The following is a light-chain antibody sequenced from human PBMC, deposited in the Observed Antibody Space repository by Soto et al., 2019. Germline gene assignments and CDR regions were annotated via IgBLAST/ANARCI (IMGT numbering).Light chain of an antibody. J-gene: IGKJ1*01. CDR3: MQGTHWQWT. CDR2: EVS. CDR1: ESLIHSDGSTY. Sequence: DVVMTQSPLSLPVTLGQPASISCRSSESLIHSDGSTYLSWFQQRPGQSPRRLIYEVSDRDSGVTDRFSGSGSGTDFTLKISRVEAEDVGVYYCMQGTHWQWTFGQGTEVEIK. V-gene: IGKV2-30*02.